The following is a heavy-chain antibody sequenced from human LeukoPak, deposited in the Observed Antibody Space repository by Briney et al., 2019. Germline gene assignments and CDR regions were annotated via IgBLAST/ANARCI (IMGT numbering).Heavy chain of an antibody. CDR1: GGSISSSNW. D-gene: IGHD3-22*01. V-gene: IGHV4-4*02. Sequence: SGTLSLTCAVSGGSISSSNWWSWVRQPPGKGLEWIGEIYHSGSTNYNPSLKSRVTISVDKSKNQFSLKLSSVTAADTAVYYCAREKALYYESSGYYRGHFDYWGQGTLVTVSS. CDR2: IYHSGST. J-gene: IGHJ4*02. CDR3: AREKALYYESSGYYRGHFDY.